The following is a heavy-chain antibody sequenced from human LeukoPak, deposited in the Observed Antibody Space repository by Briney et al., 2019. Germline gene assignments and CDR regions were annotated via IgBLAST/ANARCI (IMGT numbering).Heavy chain of an antibody. J-gene: IGHJ4*02. D-gene: IGHD3-22*01. CDR2: ISSSSSYI. CDR3: ARGVLRYYYDSSGYYPNDY. V-gene: IGHV3-21*01. Sequence: GGSLRLSCAASGFTFSSYNMNWARQAPGKGLEWVSSISSSSSYIYYADSVKGRFTISRDNAKNSLYLQMNSLRAEDTAVYYCARGVLRYYYDSSGYYPNDYWGQGTLVTVSS. CDR1: GFTFSSYN.